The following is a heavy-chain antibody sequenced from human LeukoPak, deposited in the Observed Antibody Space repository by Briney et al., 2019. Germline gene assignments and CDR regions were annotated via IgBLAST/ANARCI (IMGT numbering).Heavy chain of an antibody. V-gene: IGHV1-69*13. CDR1: GGTFSSYA. J-gene: IGHJ4*02. CDR3: ARDPGFGELLPHYFDY. CDR2: IIPIFGTA. Sequence: ASVKVSCKASGGTFSSYAISWVRQAPGQGLEWMGGIIPIFGTANYAQKFQGRVTITADESTSTAYMELRSLRSDDTAVYYCARDPGFGELLPHYFDYWGQGTLVTVSS. D-gene: IGHD3-10*01.